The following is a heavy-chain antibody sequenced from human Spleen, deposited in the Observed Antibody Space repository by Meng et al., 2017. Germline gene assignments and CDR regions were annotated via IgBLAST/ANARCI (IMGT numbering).Heavy chain of an antibody. J-gene: IGHJ4*02. CDR2: INGDGTT. V-gene: IGHV3-74*03. CDR3: ARGETRSSWSTFDY. CDR1: GFTFSGYW. D-gene: IGHD6-13*01. Sequence: GESLKISCAASGFTFSGYWMHWLRQAPGKGLVWVSRINGDGTTTYADSVKGRFTISRDNAKNTVNLQMNSLRAEDSALYYCARGETRSSWSTFDYWGQGTLVTVSS.